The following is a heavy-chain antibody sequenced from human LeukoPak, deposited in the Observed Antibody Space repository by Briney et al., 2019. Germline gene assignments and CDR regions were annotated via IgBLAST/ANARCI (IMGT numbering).Heavy chain of an antibody. CDR3: ARDRTRDCSGGSCYRHYFDY. J-gene: IGHJ4*02. V-gene: IGHV3-33*01. CDR1: GFTFSSYG. Sequence: GGSLRLSCAVSGFTFSSYGMHWVRQAPGKGLEWVAVIWYDGSNKYYADSVRGRFTISRDNSKNTLYLLMNSLRAEDSDVYYCARDRTRDCSGGSCYRHYFDYWGQGTLVSVSS. D-gene: IGHD2-15*01. CDR2: IWYDGSNK.